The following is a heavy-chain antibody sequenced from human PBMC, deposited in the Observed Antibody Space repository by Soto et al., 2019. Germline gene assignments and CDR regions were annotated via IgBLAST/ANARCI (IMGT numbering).Heavy chain of an antibody. Sequence: EVQLLESGGGLVQPGGSLRLSCAASGFTFSSYAMSWVRQAPGKGLEWVSAISGSGGSTYYADSVKGRFTISRDNSKNTLYLQMNSLRAEDTAVYYCAKDMMATIPLGYYYYGMDVWGQGTTVTVSS. CDR2: ISGSGGST. V-gene: IGHV3-23*01. CDR3: AKDMMATIPLGYYYYGMDV. CDR1: GFTFSSYA. J-gene: IGHJ6*02. D-gene: IGHD5-12*01.